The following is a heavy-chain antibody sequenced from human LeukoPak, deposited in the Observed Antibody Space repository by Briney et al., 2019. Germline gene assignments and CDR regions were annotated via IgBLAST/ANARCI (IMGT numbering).Heavy chain of an antibody. V-gene: IGHV4-61*08. Sequence: SQTLSLTCTVSGGSISSGGYYWSWIRQPPGKGLEWIGYIYYSGSTNYNPSLKSRVTISVDTSKNQFSLKLSSVTAADTAVYYCARARHNWFDPWGQGTLVTVSS. CDR1: GGSISSGGYY. CDR2: IYYSGST. J-gene: IGHJ5*02. CDR3: ARARHNWFDP.